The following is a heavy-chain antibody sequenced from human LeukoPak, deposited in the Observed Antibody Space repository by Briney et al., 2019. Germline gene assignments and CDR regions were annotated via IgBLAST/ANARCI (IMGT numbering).Heavy chain of an antibody. D-gene: IGHD6-13*01. CDR2: INHSGST. CDR3: ARPSRSWSRGAFDI. Sequence: SETLSLTCAVYVGSFSGYYWSWIRQPPGKGLERIGGINHSGSTNYNPSIKSRVTISVDTSKNQFSLKLSSVTAADTAVYYCARPSRSWSRGAFDIWGQGTMVTVSS. CDR1: VGSFSGYY. J-gene: IGHJ3*02. V-gene: IGHV4-34*01.